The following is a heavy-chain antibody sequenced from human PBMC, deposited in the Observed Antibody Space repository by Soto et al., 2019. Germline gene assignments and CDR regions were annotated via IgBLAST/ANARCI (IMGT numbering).Heavy chain of an antibody. CDR2: VSYDGNHK. D-gene: IGHD6-13*01. V-gene: IGHV3-30*18. CDR3: AKDVGQQLVLNYGMDV. Sequence: QVQLVESGGGGIQPGTSLSLSCGSSGFTFRSFGMYWVRQAPGKGLEWVAVVSYDGNHKYYADSVKGRFTVSRDNAKNMLYLQINSLRGEDTAVYYCAKDVGQQLVLNYGMDVWGQGTTVTVSS. J-gene: IGHJ6*02. CDR1: GFTFRSFG.